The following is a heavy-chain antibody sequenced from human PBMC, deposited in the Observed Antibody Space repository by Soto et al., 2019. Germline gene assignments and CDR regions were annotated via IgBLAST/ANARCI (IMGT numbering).Heavy chain of an antibody. D-gene: IGHD5-18*01. J-gene: IGHJ5*02. V-gene: IGHV1-3*01. Sequence: KFQGRVTITRDTSASTAYMELSSLRSEDTAVYYCARDPGDSYGYHWGQGTLVTVSS. CDR3: ARDPGDSYGYH.